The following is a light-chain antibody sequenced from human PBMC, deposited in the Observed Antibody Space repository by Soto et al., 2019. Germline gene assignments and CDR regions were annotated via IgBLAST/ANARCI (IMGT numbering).Light chain of an antibody. Sequence: EIVLTPSPGTLSLSPGERATLSCRASQSVSGAYAAWHQQPPHPAPRLLIYGASRRATGTPNISSSGWATTYSTTTISRLEPEDAAVYYHQQYDSSPITFGQGTRLEIK. CDR1: QSVSGAY. CDR2: GAS. CDR3: QQYDSSPIT. V-gene: IGKV3-20*01. J-gene: IGKJ5*01.